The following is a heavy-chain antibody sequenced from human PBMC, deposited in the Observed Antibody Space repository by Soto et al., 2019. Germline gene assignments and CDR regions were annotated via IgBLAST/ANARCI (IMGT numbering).Heavy chain of an antibody. J-gene: IGHJ4*02. D-gene: IGHD3-3*01. CDR1: GGSFKSGSYS. CDR3: ARDFAYFDS. CDR2: VYHTGRT. V-gene: IGHV4-61*01. Sequence: SETLSLTCTVSGGSFKSGSYSWSWIRQPPGKGLEWIGYVYHTGRTSYNPSLKSRVSISTDTSKNQFSLNLDSVTAADTAVYFCARDFAYFDSWGQGTLVTVSS.